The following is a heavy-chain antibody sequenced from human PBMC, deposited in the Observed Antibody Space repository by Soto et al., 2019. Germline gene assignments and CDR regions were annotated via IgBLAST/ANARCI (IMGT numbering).Heavy chain of an antibody. CDR2: ISSNSAYI. Sequence: GGSLRLSCAASGFTFRSFTMNWVRQAPGKGLEWVSTISSNSAYIYYTDALRGRFTISRDNAKNSLHLQMNSLRAEDTAVYYCASRVPDVAYYGVFDYWGQGTLVTVSS. CDR1: GFTFRSFT. CDR3: ASRVPDVAYYGVFDY. V-gene: IGHV3-21*01. J-gene: IGHJ4*02. D-gene: IGHD3-3*01.